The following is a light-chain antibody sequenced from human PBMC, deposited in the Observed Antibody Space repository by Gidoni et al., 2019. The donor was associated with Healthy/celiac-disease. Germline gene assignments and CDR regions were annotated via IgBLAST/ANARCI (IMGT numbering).Light chain of an antibody. CDR3: QQRSNWPPYT. Sequence: EIVLPQSPATLSLSPGERATRSCRASQSVSSDLAWYQQKPGQAPRLLIYDASNRATGIPARFSGSGSGTDFTLTISSLEPEDFAVYYCQQRSNWPPYTFGQGTKLEIK. CDR1: QSVSSD. V-gene: IGKV3-11*01. J-gene: IGKJ2*01. CDR2: DAS.